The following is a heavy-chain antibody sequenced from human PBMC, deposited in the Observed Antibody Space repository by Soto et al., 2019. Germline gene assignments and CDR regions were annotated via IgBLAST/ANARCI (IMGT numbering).Heavy chain of an antibody. V-gene: IGHV1-2*04. CDR3: ARESGGATATLDYYYFYMDV. J-gene: IGHJ6*03. CDR1: GDRFTDYY. Sequence: QVQLVQSGAEVKEPGASVTVSCRASGDRFTDYYMHWVRQAPGQGLDWMGWINPNSGVTRYAQKFQGWVTMTRDTSIRTVYMQLSRLGFDDTAIYYCARESGGATATLDYYYFYMDVWGTGTTVTVSS. CDR2: INPNSGVT. D-gene: IGHD5-12*01.